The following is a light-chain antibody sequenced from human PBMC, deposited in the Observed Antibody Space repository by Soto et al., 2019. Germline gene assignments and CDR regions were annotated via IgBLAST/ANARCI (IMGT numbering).Light chain of an antibody. J-gene: IGKJ2*01. CDR3: HQYNDWPPKFS. V-gene: IGKV3-15*01. CDR2: GAS. CDR1: QSVSSN. Sequence: EIVMTQSPATLSVSPGEGATLSCRASQSVSSNLAWYQQKPGQAPRLLIYGASTRATAIPARFSGSGSGTEFTLTITSLQSEDFAVYYCHQYNDWPPKFSFGQGTKLEIK.